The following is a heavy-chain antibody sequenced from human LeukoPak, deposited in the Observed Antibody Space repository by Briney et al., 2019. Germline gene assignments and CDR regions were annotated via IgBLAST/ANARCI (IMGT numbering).Heavy chain of an antibody. Sequence: PGGSLRLSCAASGFTFSSHSMNWVRQAPGKGLEWVSSIIPSGNYIYYADSLEGRFTISRDNAKNSLYLQMNSLRAEDTAVYYCARDLSSSTSCYSYWGQGTLVTVSS. CDR3: ARDLSSSTSCYSY. CDR2: IIPSGNYI. J-gene: IGHJ4*02. V-gene: IGHV3-21*01. D-gene: IGHD2-2*01. CDR1: GFTFSSHS.